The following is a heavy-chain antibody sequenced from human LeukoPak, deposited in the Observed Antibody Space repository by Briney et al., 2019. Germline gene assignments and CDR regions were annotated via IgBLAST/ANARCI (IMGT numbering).Heavy chain of an antibody. CDR1: GYTFTSYG. D-gene: IGHD1-26*01. CDR2: ISAYNGNT. J-gene: IGHJ4*02. CDR3: ARDLVAMGAGDY. Sequence: ASVKVSCKASGYTFTSYGISWVRRAPGQGLEWMGWISAYNGNTNYAQKLQGRVTMTTDTSTSTAYMELRSLRSDDTAVYYCARDLVAMGAGDYWGQGTLVTVSS. V-gene: IGHV1-18*01.